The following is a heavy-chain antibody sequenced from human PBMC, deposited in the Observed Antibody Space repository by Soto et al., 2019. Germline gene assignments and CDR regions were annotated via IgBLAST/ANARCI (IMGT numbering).Heavy chain of an antibody. J-gene: IGHJ6*02. Sequence: QVRLQESGPGLVKPSETLSLTCTVSGASISRYYWSWIRQTPGKGLEWIGYLYNTGSTIYNPSLKSRVTISVDTSKNQFSLKMKSVTAADTAVYYCARDLWGYCGGDCYPLDVWGQGTTVTVSS. CDR1: GASISRYY. CDR2: LYNTGST. CDR3: ARDLWGYCGGDCYPLDV. V-gene: IGHV4-59*01. D-gene: IGHD2-21*02.